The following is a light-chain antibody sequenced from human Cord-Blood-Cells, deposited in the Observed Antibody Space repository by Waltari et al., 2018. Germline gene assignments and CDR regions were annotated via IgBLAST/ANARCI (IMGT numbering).Light chain of an antibody. CDR1: QSVSSY. CDR2: DAS. J-gene: IGKJ4*01. V-gene: IGKV3-11*01. Sequence: DIVLTQSPATLHLSPGERATLSCRASQSVSSYLAWYQQKPGQAPRLLIYDASNRATGIPARFSGSGSGTDFTLTISSLEPEDFAVYYCQQRSNWLTFGGGTKVEIK. CDR3: QQRSNWLT.